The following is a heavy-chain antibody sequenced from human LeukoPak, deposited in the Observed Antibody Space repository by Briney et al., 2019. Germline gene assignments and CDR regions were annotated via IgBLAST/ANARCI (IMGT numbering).Heavy chain of an antibody. V-gene: IGHV3-15*01. CDR2: IKSKTDGGTT. Sequence: PGGSLRLSCAASGFTFGNAWMSWVRQAPGKGLEWVGRIKSKTDGGTTDYAAPVKGRFTISRDDSKNTLYLQMYSLKTEDTAVYYCTTAPSPVPSYYYYYMDVWGKGTTVTVSS. J-gene: IGHJ6*03. CDR1: GFTFGNAW. CDR3: TTAPSPVPSYYYYYMDV.